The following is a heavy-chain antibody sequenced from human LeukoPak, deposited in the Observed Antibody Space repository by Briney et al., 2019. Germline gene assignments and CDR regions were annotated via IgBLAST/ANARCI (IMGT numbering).Heavy chain of an antibody. J-gene: IGHJ4*02. CDR3: ARSSGYDSAFDY. D-gene: IGHD5-12*01. V-gene: IGHV4-4*07. Sequence: SETLSLTCTVSGGSISDYYWSWIRQPAGKGLEWIGRIYTTGSTDYNPSLKSRVTMSVDTSKNQFSLKLSSVTAADTAVYHCARSSGYDSAFDYWGQGTLVTVSS. CDR1: GGSISDYY. CDR2: IYTTGST.